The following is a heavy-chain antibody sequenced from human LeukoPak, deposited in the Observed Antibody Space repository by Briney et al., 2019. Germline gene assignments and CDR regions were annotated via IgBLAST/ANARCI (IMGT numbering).Heavy chain of an antibody. D-gene: IGHD3-3*01. CDR1: GGTFSSYA. J-gene: IGHJ4*02. CDR2: INPSGGST. CDR3: ARQITIFGVVILGGFDY. V-gene: IGHV1-46*03. Sequence: ASVKVSCKASGGTFSSYAISWVRQAPGQGLEWMGIINPSGGSTSYAQKFQGRVTMTRDTSTSTVYMELSSLRSEDTAVYYCARQITIFGVVILGGFDYWGQGTLVTVSS.